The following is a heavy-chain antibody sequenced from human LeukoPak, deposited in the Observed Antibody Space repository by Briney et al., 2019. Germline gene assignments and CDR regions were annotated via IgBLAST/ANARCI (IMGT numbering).Heavy chain of an antibody. V-gene: IGHV3-23*01. Sequence: GGTLRLSCAASGFTFSSYGMSWVRQAPGKGLEWVSAISGSGGSTYYADSVKGRFTISRDNSKNTLYLQMNSLRAEDTAVYYCAKSLKAYDYVWGSYRYGGAFDIWGQGTMVTVSS. CDR3: AKSLKAYDYVWGSYRYGGAFDI. CDR2: ISGSGGST. D-gene: IGHD3-16*02. CDR1: GFTFSSYG. J-gene: IGHJ3*02.